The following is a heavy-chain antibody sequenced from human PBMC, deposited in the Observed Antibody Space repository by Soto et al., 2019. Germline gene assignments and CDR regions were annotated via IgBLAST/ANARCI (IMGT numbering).Heavy chain of an antibody. J-gene: IGHJ5*02. Sequence: PSETLSLTCTVSGGSISSGDYYWSWIRQPPGKGLEWIGYIYYSGSTYYNPSLKSRVTISVDTSKNQFSLKLSSVTAADTAVYYCARDFRGGSTSSLERYNWFDPRGQRTPVTVSS. V-gene: IGHV4-30-4*01. CDR3: ARDFRGGSTSSLERYNWFDP. CDR1: GGSISSGDYY. D-gene: IGHD3-10*01. CDR2: IYYSGST.